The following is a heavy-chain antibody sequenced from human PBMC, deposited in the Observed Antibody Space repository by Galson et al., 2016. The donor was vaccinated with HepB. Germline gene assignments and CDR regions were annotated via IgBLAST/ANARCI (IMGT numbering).Heavy chain of an antibody. CDR1: GYTFTNYA. V-gene: IGHV1-3*01. Sequence: SVKVSCKASGYTFTNYAMHWVRQAPGQRLEWMGWINAGNGNTKYSQKFQGRVTITRDTSASTAYMELSSLRSEDTAVYYCARDYVVPATTPDGFDYWGQGTRVTVSS. CDR2: INAGNGNT. CDR3: ARDYVVPATTPDGFDY. J-gene: IGHJ4*03. D-gene: IGHD2-2*01.